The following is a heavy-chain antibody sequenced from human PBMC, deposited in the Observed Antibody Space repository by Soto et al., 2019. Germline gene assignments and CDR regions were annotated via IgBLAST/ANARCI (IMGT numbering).Heavy chain of an antibody. CDR3: VRGDGAQSGGNGYLGGH. Sequence: EVQLVESGGGLVQPGGSLTLSCVASGFTFSSYWMHWVRQAPGKGLVWVSRIKSDGSGTMYADSVKGRLTISRDNARNKSKQQMNSLRAEDTAVYVCVRGDGAQSGGNGYLGGHWGHGTLVTVSS. V-gene: IGHV3-74*03. D-gene: IGHD5-18*01. CDR1: GFTFSSYW. CDR2: IKSDGSGT. J-gene: IGHJ4*01.